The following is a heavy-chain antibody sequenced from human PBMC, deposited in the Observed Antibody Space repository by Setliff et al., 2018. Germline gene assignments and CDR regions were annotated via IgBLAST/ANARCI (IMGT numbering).Heavy chain of an antibody. J-gene: IGHJ6*04. V-gene: IGHV3-23*01. CDR3: ACLDWGEKFFNVDA. CDR1: GFSFSDYA. CDR2: GSTGKT. D-gene: IGHD7-27*01. Sequence: GGSLRLSCAASGFSFSDYAMSWVRQAPRKGLEWVSGGSTGKTDSADSVKGRFTMSRDSSTNTLYLQMNSLRGEDTAVYFCACLDWGEKFFNVDAWGKGTTVTVSS.